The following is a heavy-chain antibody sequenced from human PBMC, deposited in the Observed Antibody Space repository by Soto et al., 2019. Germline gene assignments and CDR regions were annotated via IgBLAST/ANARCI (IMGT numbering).Heavy chain of an antibody. CDR1: GFSLSNARMG. Sequence: GSGPMLVNPTETLTLTCTVSGFSLSNARMGVSWIRQPPGKALEWLAHIFSNDEKSYSTSLKSRLTISKDTSKSQVVLTMTNMDPVDTATYYCARKRSDYDFWSGSGGPFDYWGQGTLVTAPQ. CDR3: ARKRSDYDFWSGSGGPFDY. V-gene: IGHV2-26*01. D-gene: IGHD3-3*01. CDR2: IFSNDEK. J-gene: IGHJ4*02.